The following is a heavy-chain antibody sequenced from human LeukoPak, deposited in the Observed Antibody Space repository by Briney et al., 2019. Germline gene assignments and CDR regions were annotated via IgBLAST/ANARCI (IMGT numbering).Heavy chain of an antibody. CDR2: IHPEGNEK. CDR1: GCTFSNFW. Sequence: GSLRLSCAVSGCTFSNFWMSWVRQAPERGLEWVANIHPEGNEKYHVESVKGRFTISRDNTKNLLFLQMNGLRVEDTAVYYCARGDDFSGDHWGQGTLVTVSS. J-gene: IGHJ4*02. D-gene: IGHD1-1*01. V-gene: IGHV3-7*04. CDR3: ARGDDFSGDH.